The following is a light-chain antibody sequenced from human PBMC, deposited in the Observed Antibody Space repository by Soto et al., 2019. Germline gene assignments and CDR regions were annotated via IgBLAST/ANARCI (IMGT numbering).Light chain of an antibody. CDR3: QQYGSSPSWT. J-gene: IGKJ1*01. V-gene: IGKV3-20*01. Sequence: EIVLTQSPGTLSLSPGERATLSCRASQSVSSNYLAWYQQKPGQAPRLLIYRVSTRATGIPDRFSGSGSGTDFTLTITRLEPEDCAVYYCQQYGSSPSWTFGQGTKVEIK. CDR1: QSVSSNY. CDR2: RVS.